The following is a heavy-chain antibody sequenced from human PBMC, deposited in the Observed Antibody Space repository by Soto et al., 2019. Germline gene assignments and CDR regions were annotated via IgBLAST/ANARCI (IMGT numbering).Heavy chain of an antibody. D-gene: IGHD4-4*01. CDR1: GGSIGSSSYY. CDR2: IYYSGST. CDR3: AKSQPQQCPRCWFDP. Sequence: NPSETLSLTCTVSGGSIGSSSYYWAWIRQPPGKGLEWVGSIYYSGSTYYNSSLKSRVTMSVDTSKNLFSLKLTSVPAADTAVFSCAKSQPQQCPRCWFDPWGQGTLVTVSS. V-gene: IGHV4-39*01. J-gene: IGHJ5*02.